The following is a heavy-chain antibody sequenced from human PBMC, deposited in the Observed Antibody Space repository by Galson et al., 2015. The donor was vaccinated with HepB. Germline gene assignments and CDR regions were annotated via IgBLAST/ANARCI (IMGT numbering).Heavy chain of an antibody. CDR3: ARVDGD. CDR1: GFNFSAYF. Sequence: SLRLSCAASGFNFSAYFMRWVRQAPGKGLECVSSISESGDKTFYADSVKGRFTISRDNSKNTMHLQMNSLRAEDAALYYCARVDGDWGQGTLVTVSS. D-gene: IGHD2-21*01. V-gene: IGHV3-23*01. CDR2: ISESGDKT. J-gene: IGHJ4*02.